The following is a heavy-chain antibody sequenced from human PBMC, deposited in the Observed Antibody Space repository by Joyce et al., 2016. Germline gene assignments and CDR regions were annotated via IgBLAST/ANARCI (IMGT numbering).Heavy chain of an antibody. CDR2: SSYDGATQ. Sequence: QVQLVESGGGVVQPGRSRRLSCTASGFTFSSYAMHWVRQGPGKGLEWRTVSSYDGATQDFAASVRGRFTTYRDNSKTSNTVFLQMNSLRPEDTAVYYCARERNNWYFDLWGRGTLVTVSS. CDR3: ARERNNWYFDL. J-gene: IGHJ2*01. CDR1: GFTFSSYA. V-gene: IGHV3-30-3*01.